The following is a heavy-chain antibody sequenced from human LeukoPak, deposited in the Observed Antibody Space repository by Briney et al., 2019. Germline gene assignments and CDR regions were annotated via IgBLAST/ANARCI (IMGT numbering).Heavy chain of an antibody. CDR2: ISSSSSYI. V-gene: IGHV3-21*01. CDR3: AREGGYSSTQLAFDI. J-gene: IGHJ3*02. CDR1: GFTFSSYS. D-gene: IGHD6-13*01. Sequence: GGSLRLSCAASGFTFSSYSMNWVRQAPGKGLEWVSSISSSSSYIYYADSVKGRFTISRDNAKNSLYLQMNSLRAEDTAVYYCAREGGYSSTQLAFDIWGQGTTVTVSS.